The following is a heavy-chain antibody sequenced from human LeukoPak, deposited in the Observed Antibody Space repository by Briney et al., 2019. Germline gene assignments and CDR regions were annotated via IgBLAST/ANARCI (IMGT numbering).Heavy chain of an antibody. J-gene: IGHJ3*02. CDR2: INAGNGNT. CDR1: GYTFTSYA. D-gene: IGHD2-15*01. V-gene: IGHV1-3*03. Sequence: VASVKVSCKASGYTFTSYAMHWVRQAPGQRLEWMGWINAGNGNTKYSQEFQGRVTITRDTSASTAYMELSSLRSEDMAVYYCARGGYCSGGSCYFNVAVLDAFDIWGQGTMVTVSS. CDR3: ARGGYCSGGSCYFNVAVLDAFDI.